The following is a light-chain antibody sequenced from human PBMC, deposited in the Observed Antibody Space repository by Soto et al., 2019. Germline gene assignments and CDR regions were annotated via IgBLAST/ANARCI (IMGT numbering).Light chain of an antibody. V-gene: IGKV3-20*01. Sequence: EIVFTQSPATLSLSPGERATLSCRAGQSVSSSYLAWYQQKPGQAPRLLIYGASSRATGIPDRFSGSGSGTEFTLTISCLQPDDFATYYCQQYNSYWWTFGQGTKVDIK. CDR1: QSVSSSY. J-gene: IGKJ1*01. CDR3: QQYNSYWWT. CDR2: GAS.